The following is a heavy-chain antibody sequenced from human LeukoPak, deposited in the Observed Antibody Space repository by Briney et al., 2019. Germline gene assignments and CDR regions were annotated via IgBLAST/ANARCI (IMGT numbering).Heavy chain of an antibody. CDR2: IYYSGST. Sequence: PSETLSLTCTVSGGSISSSSYYWGWIRQPPGKGLEWIGSIYYSGSTYYNPSLKSRVTISVDTSKNQFSLKLSSVTAADTAVYYCARDLGWGSRNWFDPWGQGTLVTVSS. J-gene: IGHJ5*02. V-gene: IGHV4-39*07. CDR3: ARDLGWGSRNWFDP. CDR1: GGSISSSSYY. D-gene: IGHD1-26*01.